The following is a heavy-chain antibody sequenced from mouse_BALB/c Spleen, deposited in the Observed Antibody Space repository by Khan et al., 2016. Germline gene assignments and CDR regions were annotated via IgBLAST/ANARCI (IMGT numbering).Heavy chain of an antibody. V-gene: IGHV9-2-1*01. CDR3: TPDSYGYCFDS. J-gene: IGHJ2*01. CDR1: GYTFTDSS. CDR2: ITTETAEP. Sequence: QIQLVQSGPELKRPGETVRISCKASGYTFTDSSMHWVKQAPGKGLKWMGWITTETAEPTYADDFEGRFAFSLDTAASTADLQIDNLKNEDTATYFCTPDSYGYCFDSWGQGTTLTVSS. D-gene: IGHD1-1*01.